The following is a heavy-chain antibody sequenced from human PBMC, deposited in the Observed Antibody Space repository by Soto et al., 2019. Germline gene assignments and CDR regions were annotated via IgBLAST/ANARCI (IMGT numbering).Heavy chain of an antibody. CDR2: ISPDNGDT. CDR1: GYTFTYYG. D-gene: IGHD3-3*01. Sequence: QVQLVQSGAEVKKPGASVNVSCKASGYTFTYYGISWVRQAPGQGLEWMGWISPDNGDTKYAQHLRGRVTMTTDTSTNTAYMELKGLRFDDTAVYYCARDRIITIFGVGPPIGYWGQGTLITVSS. CDR3: ARDRIITIFGVGPPIGY. J-gene: IGHJ4*02. V-gene: IGHV1-18*01.